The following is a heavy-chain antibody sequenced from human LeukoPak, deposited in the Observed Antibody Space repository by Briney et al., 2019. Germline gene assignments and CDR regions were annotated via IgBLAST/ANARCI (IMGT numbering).Heavy chain of an antibody. V-gene: IGHV1-18*01. D-gene: IGHD3-22*01. Sequence: GASVKVSCKASGYTFTSYGISWVRQAPGQGLEWMGWISAYNGNTNYAQKLQGRVTMTTDTSTSTAYMGLRSLRSDDTAVYYCARVWEYYYDSSGYPDYWGQGTLVTVSS. CDR2: ISAYNGNT. J-gene: IGHJ4*02. CDR3: ARVWEYYYDSSGYPDY. CDR1: GYTFTSYG.